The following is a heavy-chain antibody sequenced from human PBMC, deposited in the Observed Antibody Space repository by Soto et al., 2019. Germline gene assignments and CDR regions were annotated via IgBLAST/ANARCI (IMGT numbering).Heavy chain of an antibody. CDR1: GFTFSSYG. Sequence: GGSLRLSCAASGFTFSSYGMHWVRQAPGKGLEWVAVIWYDGSNKYYADSVKGRFTISRDNSKNTLYLQMNSLRAEDTAVYYCARTTEEATAGDYVGGYYYYGMDVWGQGTTVTVSS. D-gene: IGHD4-17*01. CDR2: IWYDGSNK. J-gene: IGHJ6*02. CDR3: ARTTEEATAGDYVGGYYYYGMDV. V-gene: IGHV3-33*01.